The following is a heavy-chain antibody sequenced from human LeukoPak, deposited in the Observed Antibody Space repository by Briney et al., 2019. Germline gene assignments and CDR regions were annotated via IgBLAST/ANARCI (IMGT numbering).Heavy chain of an antibody. V-gene: IGHV4-39*07. Sequence: SETLSLTCTVSGGSISSRSYYWGWIRQPPGKGLEWIGSIYYKGNTYLNPSLKSRVTISEDTSKNQFSLKLNSVTAADTAIYYCAKDLNYYASGNVFDYWGQGILVTVSS. D-gene: IGHD3-10*01. CDR1: GGSISSRSYY. CDR2: IYYKGNT. J-gene: IGHJ4*02. CDR3: AKDLNYYASGNVFDY.